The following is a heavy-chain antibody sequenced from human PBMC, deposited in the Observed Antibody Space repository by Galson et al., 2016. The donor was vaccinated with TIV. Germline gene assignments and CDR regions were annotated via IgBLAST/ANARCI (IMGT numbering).Heavy chain of an antibody. D-gene: IGHD4-17*01. J-gene: IGHJ2*01. CDR3: VRTPYGDSFGWYFDL. Sequence: PALVKPTQTLTLTCTFSGFSLTTGGLGVGWIRQPPGKALEWLALIYWNDDKRYSPSLKNRLIITKDTSKNQVVLTMTNMDPVDTATYYCVRTPYGDSFGWYFDLWGRGTLVTVSS. CDR2: IYWNDDK. CDR1: GFSLTTGGLG. V-gene: IGHV2-5*01.